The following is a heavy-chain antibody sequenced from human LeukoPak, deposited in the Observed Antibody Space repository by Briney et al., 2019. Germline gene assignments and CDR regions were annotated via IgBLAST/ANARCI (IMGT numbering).Heavy chain of an antibody. D-gene: IGHD3-10*01. J-gene: IGHJ4*02. V-gene: IGHV1-24*01. CDR1: GYTLTELS. CDR3: AGRHYYGSGSYYY. Sequence: GASVKVSCKVSGYTLTELSMHWVRQAPGKGLEWMGGFDPEDGETIYAQKFQGRVTMTEHTSTDTAYMELSSLRSEDTAVYYCAGRHYYGSGSYYYWGQGTLVTVSS. CDR2: FDPEDGET.